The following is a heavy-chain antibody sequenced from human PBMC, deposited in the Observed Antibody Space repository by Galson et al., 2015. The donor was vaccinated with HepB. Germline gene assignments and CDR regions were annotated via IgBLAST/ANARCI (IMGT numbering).Heavy chain of an antibody. Sequence: PALVKPTQTLTLTCTFSGFSLSTIGMCVSWIRQPPGKALEWLARIDWDDDKYYSTSLKTRLTISKDASKNQVVLTMTNTDPVDRGTDYCARLRCVLMSGSYPSCGMDVRGQGTTVPAS. CDR1: GFSLSTIGMC. J-gene: IGHJ6*02. CDR2: IDWDDDK. D-gene: IGHD1-26*01. CDR3: ARLRCVLMSGSYPSCGMDV. V-gene: IGHV2-70*11.